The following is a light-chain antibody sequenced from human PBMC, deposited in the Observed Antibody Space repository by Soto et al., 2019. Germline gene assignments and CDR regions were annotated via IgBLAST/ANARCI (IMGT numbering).Light chain of an antibody. V-gene: IGLV1-47*01. CDR3: AAWDDSLNGPV. Sequence: QSVLTQPPSASGAPGQRVTISCSGSSSNIGINYVYWYQQLPGTAPKLLIYRNNQRPSGVPDRLSGSKSGTSASLAISGLRSDDEADYYCAAWDDSLNGPVFGGGTQLTVL. CDR1: SSNIGINY. CDR2: RNN. J-gene: IGLJ3*02.